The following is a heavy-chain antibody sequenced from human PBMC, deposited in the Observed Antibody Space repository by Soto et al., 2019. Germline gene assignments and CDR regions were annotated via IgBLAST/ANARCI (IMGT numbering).Heavy chain of an antibody. CDR3: RADWLTNELWWFDP. Sequence: HPGGSLRLSCAASGFTFSSYGMHWVRQAPGKGLEWVAVISYDGSNKYYADSVKGRFTISRDNSKNTLYLQMNSLRAEDTAVYYCRADWLTNELWWFDPWGQGTLVTVSS. CDR1: GFTFSSYG. CDR2: ISYDGSNK. V-gene: IGHV3-30*03. D-gene: IGHD3-9*01. J-gene: IGHJ5*02.